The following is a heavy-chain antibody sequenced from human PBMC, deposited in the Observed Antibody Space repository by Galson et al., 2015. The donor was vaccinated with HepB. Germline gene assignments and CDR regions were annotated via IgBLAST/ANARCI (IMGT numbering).Heavy chain of an antibody. CDR2: IWYDGSNK. J-gene: IGHJ4*02. CDR1: GFTFSSYG. V-gene: IGHV3-33*01. D-gene: IGHD6-6*01. Sequence: SLRLSCAASGFTFSSYGMHWVRQAPGKGLEWVAVIWYDGSNKYYADSVKGRFTISRDNSKNTLYLQMNSPRAEDTAVYYCARDRGLLEYSSSSPDYWGQGTLVTVSS. CDR3: ARDRGLLEYSSSSPDY.